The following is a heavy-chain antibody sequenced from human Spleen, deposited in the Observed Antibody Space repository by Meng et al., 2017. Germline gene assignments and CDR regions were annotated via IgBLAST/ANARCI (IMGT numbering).Heavy chain of an antibody. CDR3: ARDRPEFGEDPIT. D-gene: IGHD3-10*01. Sequence: QVQLQESGPGLVKPSGTLSLTCAVSGGSISSNNWWSWVRQPPGKGLEWIGEIYHSGSTNSNPSLKSRVTMSVDKSKNHFSMDLNSVTAADTAVYYCARDRPEFGEDPITWGQGTLVTVSS. CDR1: GGSISSNNW. V-gene: IGHV4-4*02. J-gene: IGHJ5*02. CDR2: IYHSGST.